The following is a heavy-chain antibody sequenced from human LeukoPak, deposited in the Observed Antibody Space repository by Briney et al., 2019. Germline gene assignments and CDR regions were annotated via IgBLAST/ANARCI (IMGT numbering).Heavy chain of an antibody. V-gene: IGHV4-31*03. Sequence: SETLSLTCTVSGGSISSGGYYWSWIRQHPGKGLEWIGYIYYSGSTYYNPSLKSRVTISVDTSKNQFSLKLSSVTAADTAVYYCARSVGMAPTTFDYWGQGTLVTVSS. D-gene: IGHD5-24*01. CDR1: GGSISSGGYY. CDR3: ARSVGMAPTTFDY. CDR2: IYYSGST. J-gene: IGHJ4*02.